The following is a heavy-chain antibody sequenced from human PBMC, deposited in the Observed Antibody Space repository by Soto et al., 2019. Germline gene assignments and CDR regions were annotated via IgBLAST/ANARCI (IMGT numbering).Heavy chain of an antibody. J-gene: IGHJ4*02. CDR3: TTLYGDYVIDY. D-gene: IGHD4-17*01. Sequence: PGGSLRLSCAASGFTFSNALMSWVRPAPGKGLEWVGRIKSKTDGGTTDYAAPVKGRFTISRDDSKNTLYLQMNSLKTEDTAVYYCTTLYGDYVIDYWGQGTLVTVSS. CDR2: IKSKTDGGTT. CDR1: GFTFSNAL. V-gene: IGHV3-15*01.